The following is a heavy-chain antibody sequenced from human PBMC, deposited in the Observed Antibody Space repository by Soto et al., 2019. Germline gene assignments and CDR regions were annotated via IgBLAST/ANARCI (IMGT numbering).Heavy chain of an antibody. CDR3: ARDTPQTKTYYYDSSGYQTRGPYYYYGMDV. CDR2: IIPIFGTA. D-gene: IGHD3-22*01. J-gene: IGHJ6*02. Sequence: ASVKVSCKASGGTFSSYAISWVRQAPGQGLEWMGGIIPIFGTANYAQKFQGRVTITADESTSTAYMELSSLRSEDTAVYYCARDTPQTKTYYYDSSGYQTRGPYYYYGMDVWGQGTTVTVSS. V-gene: IGHV1-69*13. CDR1: GGTFSSYA.